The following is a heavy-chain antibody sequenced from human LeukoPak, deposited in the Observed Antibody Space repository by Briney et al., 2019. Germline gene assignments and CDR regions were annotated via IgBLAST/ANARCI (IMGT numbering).Heavy chain of an antibody. V-gene: IGHV3-30*03. CDR3: ARDSEGLLRGAYFDY. Sequence: PGRSLRLSCAASGFTFSSYGMHWVRQAPGKGLEWVAVISYDGSNKYYADSVKGGFTISRDNSKNTLYLQMNSLRAEDTAVYYCARDSEGLLRGAYFDYWGQGTLVTVSS. CDR2: ISYDGSNK. J-gene: IGHJ4*02. D-gene: IGHD3-3*01. CDR1: GFTFSSYG.